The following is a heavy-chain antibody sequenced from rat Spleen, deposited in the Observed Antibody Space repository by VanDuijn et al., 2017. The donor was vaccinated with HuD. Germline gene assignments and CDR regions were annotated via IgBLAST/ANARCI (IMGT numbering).Heavy chain of an antibody. J-gene: IGHJ2*01. CDR3: TRGYYFDY. CDR1: GFTLSNYD. CDR2: INYEGSTT. V-gene: IGHV5-25*01. Sequence: EVQLVESGGGLVQPGRSMKLSCAASGFTLSNYDMVWVRQAPTKGLEWVASINYEGSTTYYRDSVKGRFTISRDNAKSTLYLQMDSLRSEDTATYYCTRGYYFDYWGQGVMVTVSS.